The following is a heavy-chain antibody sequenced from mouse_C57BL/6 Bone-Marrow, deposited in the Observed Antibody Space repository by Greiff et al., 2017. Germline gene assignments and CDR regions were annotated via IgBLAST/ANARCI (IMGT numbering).Heavy chain of an antibody. V-gene: IGHV1-64*01. D-gene: IGHD1-1*01. CDR3: ARPVVATNFDY. CDR2: IHPNSGST. Sequence: QVQLQQPGAELVKPGASVTLSCKASGYTFTSYWMHWVKQRPGQGLEWIGMIHPNSGSTNYNEKFKSKATLTVDKSSSTAYMQLSSLTSEDSAVYDCARPVVATNFDYWGQGTTLTVSS. CDR1: GYTFTSYW. J-gene: IGHJ2*01.